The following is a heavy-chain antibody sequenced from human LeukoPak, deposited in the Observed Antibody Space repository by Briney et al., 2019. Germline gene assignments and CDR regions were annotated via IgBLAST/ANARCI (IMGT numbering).Heavy chain of an antibody. CDR1: GGSISSGDYY. CDR2: IYYSGST. J-gene: IGHJ4*02. CDR3: ARGSSLHPYY. V-gene: IGHV4-30-4*08. Sequence: SETLSLTCTVSGGSISSGDYYWSWICQPPGKGLEWIGYIYYSGSTYYNPSLKSRVTISVDTSKNQFSLKLSSVTAAGTAVYYCARGSSLHPYYWGRGTLVTVSS. D-gene: IGHD6-6*01.